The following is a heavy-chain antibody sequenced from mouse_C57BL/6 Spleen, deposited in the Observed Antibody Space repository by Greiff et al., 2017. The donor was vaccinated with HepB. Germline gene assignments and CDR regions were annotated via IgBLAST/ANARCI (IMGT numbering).Heavy chain of an antibody. V-gene: IGHV1-15*01. Sequence: VKLQESGAELVRPGASVTLSCKASGYTFTDYEMHWVKQTPVHGLEWIGAIDPETGGTAYNQKFKGKAILTADKSSSTAYMELRSLTSEDSAVYYCTRGKELGRVSFAYWGQGTLVTVSA. CDR2: IDPETGGT. CDR3: TRGKELGRVSFAY. CDR1: GYTFTDYE. J-gene: IGHJ3*01.